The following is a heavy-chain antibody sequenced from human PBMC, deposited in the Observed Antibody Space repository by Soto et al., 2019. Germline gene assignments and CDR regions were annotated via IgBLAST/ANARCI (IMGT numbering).Heavy chain of an antibody. Sequence: ASVKVSCKASGYTFTNYGINWVRQAPGQGLEWMGWINTYNGNTNFAQRLQGRVTMTTEASTSTAYMELRSLRSDDTAVYYCARGSSPVDFDYWGQGTLVTGSS. CDR3: ARGSSPVDFDY. D-gene: IGHD6-13*01. J-gene: IGHJ4*02. CDR1: GYTFTNYG. V-gene: IGHV1-18*01. CDR2: INTYNGNT.